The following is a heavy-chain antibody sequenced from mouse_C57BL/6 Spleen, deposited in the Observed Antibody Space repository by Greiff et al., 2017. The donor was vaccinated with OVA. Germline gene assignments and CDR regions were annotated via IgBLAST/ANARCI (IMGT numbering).Heavy chain of an antibody. CDR3: TRWGSTTVVFDY. CDR2: IDPETGGT. D-gene: IGHD1-1*01. CDR1: GYTFTDYE. J-gene: IGHJ2*01. Sequence: QVQLQQSGAELVRPGASVTLSCKASGYTFTDYEMHWVKQTPVHGLEWIGAIDPETGGTAYNQKFKGKAILTADKSSSTAYMELRSLTSEDSAVYYCTRWGSTTVVFDYWGQGTTLTVSS. V-gene: IGHV1-15*01.